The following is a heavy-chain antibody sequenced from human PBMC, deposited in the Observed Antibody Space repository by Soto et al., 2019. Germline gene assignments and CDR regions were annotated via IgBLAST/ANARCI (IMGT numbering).Heavy chain of an antibody. CDR2: IWYDGSNK. V-gene: IGHV3-33*01. Sequence: PGGSLRLSCAASGFTFSSYGMHWVRQAPGKGLEWVAVIWYDGSNKYYADSVKGRFTISRDNSKNTLYLQMNSLRAEDTAVYYCARPRASGCSYGYGGGAFDIWGQGTMVTVSS. D-gene: IGHD5-18*01. CDR3: ARPRASGCSYGYGGGAFDI. J-gene: IGHJ3*02. CDR1: GFTFSSYG.